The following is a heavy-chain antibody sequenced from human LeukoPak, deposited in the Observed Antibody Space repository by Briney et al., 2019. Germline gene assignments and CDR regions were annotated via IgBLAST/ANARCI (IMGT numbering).Heavy chain of an antibody. CDR1: GYSISSGYY. J-gene: IGHJ4*02. V-gene: IGHV4-38-2*02. CDR2: IYHSGTI. CDR3: ARGLGRQQLVSPFDY. D-gene: IGHD6-13*01. Sequence: SETLSLTCTVSGYSISSGYYWGWSRPPPGKGLEWLASIYHSGTIYYNPSLKSRVTISADTSKNQFSLKLTSVTAADTAVYYCARGLGRQQLVSPFDYWGQGTLVTVSS.